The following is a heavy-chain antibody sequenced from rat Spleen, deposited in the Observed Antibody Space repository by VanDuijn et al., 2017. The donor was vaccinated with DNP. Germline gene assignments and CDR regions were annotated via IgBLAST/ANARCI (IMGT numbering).Heavy chain of an antibody. CDR1: GFTFRDYY. V-gene: IGHV5-22*01. CDR3: ARPDYYAGSYPHY. J-gene: IGHJ2*01. CDR2: ISYAGGST. D-gene: IGHD1-12*02. Sequence: EVQLVESGGGLVQPGGSLKLSCAASGFTFRDYYMAWVRQAPTKGLEWVAYISYAGGSTYHGDSVKGRFTISRDNAKSTLYLQMNSLRSEDTATYYCARPDYYAGSYPHYWGQGVMVTVSS.